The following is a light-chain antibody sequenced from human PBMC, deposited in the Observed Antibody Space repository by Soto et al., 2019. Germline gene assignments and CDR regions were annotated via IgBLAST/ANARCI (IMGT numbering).Light chain of an antibody. J-gene: IGLJ1*01. Sequence: QSVLTQPASVSGSPGQSITISCTGTSSDVGGYNCVSWYQQHPGKAPKLMIYEVSNRPSGVSNRFSGSKSGNTASLTISGLQAEDEADYYCSSYASSSTSFGTGTKLTVL. CDR2: EVS. CDR1: SSDVGGYNC. V-gene: IGLV2-14*03. CDR3: SSYASSSTS.